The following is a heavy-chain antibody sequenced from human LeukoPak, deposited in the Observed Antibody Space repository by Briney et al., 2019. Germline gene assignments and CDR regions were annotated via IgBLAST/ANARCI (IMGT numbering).Heavy chain of an antibody. CDR3: ARVLGYLEWYFDL. CDR1: GYSISGGYY. CDR2: IYYSGST. J-gene: IGHJ2*01. V-gene: IGHV4-31*03. D-gene: IGHD1-1*01. Sequence: SETLSLTCTVSGYSISGGYYWGWIRQHPGKGLEWIGYIYYSGSTYYNPSLKSRVTISVDTSKNQFSLKLSSVTAADTAVYYCARVLGYLEWYFDLWGRGTLVTVSS.